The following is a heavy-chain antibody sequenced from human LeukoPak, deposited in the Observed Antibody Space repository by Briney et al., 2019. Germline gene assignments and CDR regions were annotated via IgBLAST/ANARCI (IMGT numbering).Heavy chain of an antibody. CDR1: GFTFSSYS. CDR2: ISSSSSYI. D-gene: IGHD5-18*01. Sequence: PGGSLRLSCAASGFTFSSYSMNWVRQAPGKGLEWVSSISSSSSYIYYADSVKGRFTISRDNAKNSLYLRMNSLRAEDTAVYYCARDGGRGYSYGYYYYGMDVWGQGTTVTVSS. CDR3: ARDGGRGYSYGYYYYGMDV. J-gene: IGHJ6*02. V-gene: IGHV3-21*01.